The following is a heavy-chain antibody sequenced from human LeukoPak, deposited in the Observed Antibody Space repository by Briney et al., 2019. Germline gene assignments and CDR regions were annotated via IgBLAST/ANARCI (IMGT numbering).Heavy chain of an antibody. CDR1: GFTFSRYA. CDR3: AKDPGQLLLGEFDP. D-gene: IGHD2-21*02. V-gene: IGHV3-23*01. Sequence: GGSLRLSCAASGFTFSRYAMSWVRQAPGKGLEWVSAISGCGGSTNYADSVKGRFAISRDNSKNTLYLQMNSLRAEGTAVYYCAKDPGQLLLGEFDPWGQGTLVTVSS. J-gene: IGHJ5*02. CDR2: ISGCGGST.